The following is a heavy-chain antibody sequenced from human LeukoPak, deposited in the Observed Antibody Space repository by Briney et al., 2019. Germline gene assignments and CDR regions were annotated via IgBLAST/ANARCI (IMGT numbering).Heavy chain of an antibody. Sequence: PGGSLRLSCAASGFNFGDSRMTWVRQAPGKGLQWEANVNQDGTEKHFLDSVEGRFTISRDNAKKSLYLQMSSLRPEGTALYFCVKGDWYFESWGQGTLVTVSS. CDR1: GFNFGDSR. CDR3: VKGDWYFES. D-gene: IGHD2-21*01. J-gene: IGHJ4*02. V-gene: IGHV3-7*04. CDR2: VNQDGTEK.